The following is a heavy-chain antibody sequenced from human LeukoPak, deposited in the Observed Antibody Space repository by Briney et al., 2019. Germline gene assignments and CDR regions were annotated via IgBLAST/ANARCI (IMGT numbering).Heavy chain of an antibody. Sequence: GGSLRLSCAASGFTFSSYGMHWVRQAPGKGLEWVAVISYDGSNKYYADSVKGRFTISRDNSKNSLYLQMNSLRTEDTALYYCAKAVYSSSWNQLFDYWGQGTLVTVSS. D-gene: IGHD6-13*01. V-gene: IGHV3-30*18. J-gene: IGHJ4*02. CDR3: AKAVYSSSWNQLFDY. CDR2: ISYDGSNK. CDR1: GFTFSSYG.